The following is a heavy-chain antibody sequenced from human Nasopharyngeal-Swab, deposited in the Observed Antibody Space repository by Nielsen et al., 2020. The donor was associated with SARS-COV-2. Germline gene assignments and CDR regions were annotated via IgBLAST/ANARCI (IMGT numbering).Heavy chain of an antibody. Sequence: GSLRLSCAASGFTFSSYAMSWVRRAPGKGLEWVSAISGSGGSTYYADSVKGRFTISRDNSKNTLYLQMNSLRAEDTAVYYCARERVAWIVVVVAGREFDPWGQGTLVTVSS. V-gene: IGHV3-23*01. CDR1: GFTFSSYA. D-gene: IGHD2-15*01. CDR2: ISGSGGST. J-gene: IGHJ5*02. CDR3: ARERVAWIVVVVAGREFDP.